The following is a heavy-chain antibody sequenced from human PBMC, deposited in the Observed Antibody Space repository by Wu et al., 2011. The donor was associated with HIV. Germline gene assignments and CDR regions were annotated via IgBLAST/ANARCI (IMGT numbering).Heavy chain of an antibody. CDR2: FDPEDGEK. J-gene: IGHJ5*02. D-gene: IGHD2-2*01. CDR3: ARRKYQLTRYSFDP. V-gene: IGHV1-24*01. Sequence: QVQLVQSGAEVKKPGASVKVSCKVSGYTLTDSSMHWVRQAPGKGLEWMGGFDPEDGEKIYAQKFQGRVTVTTDTSTSTVYMEVRSLRSEDTAVYYCARRKYQLTRYSFDPWGQGTLVTVSS. CDR1: GYTLTDSS.